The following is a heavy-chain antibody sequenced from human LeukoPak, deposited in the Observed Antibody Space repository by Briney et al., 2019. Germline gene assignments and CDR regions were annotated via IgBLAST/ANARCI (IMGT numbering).Heavy chain of an antibody. CDR1: GFVFRNYF. J-gene: IGHJ4*02. CDR2: ISSSSSYI. CDR3: ARVEYYYDSSGYYFDY. V-gene: IGHV3-21*01. D-gene: IGHD3-22*01. Sequence: GGSLRLSCAASGFVFRNYFMSWVRQAPGKGLEWVSSISSSSSYIYYADSVKGRFTISRDNAKNSLYLQMNSLRAEDTAVYYCARVEYYYDSSGYYFDYWGQGTLVTVSS.